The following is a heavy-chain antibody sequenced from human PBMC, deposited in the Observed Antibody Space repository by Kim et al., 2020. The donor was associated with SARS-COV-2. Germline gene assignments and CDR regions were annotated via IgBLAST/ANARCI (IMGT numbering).Heavy chain of an antibody. V-gene: IGHV1-18*01. CDR3: ARDPPRLIFGVNNHFDY. CDR1: GYTFTSYG. Sequence: ASVKVSCKASGYTFTSYGFTWVRQAPGQGLEWMGWISAYNGNTNYAQKFQGRVTMTTDTSTSTAYMELRSLRSDDTAVYYCARDPPRLIFGVNNHFDYGGQGTLVTVSS. J-gene: IGHJ4*02. D-gene: IGHD3-3*01. CDR2: ISAYNGNT.